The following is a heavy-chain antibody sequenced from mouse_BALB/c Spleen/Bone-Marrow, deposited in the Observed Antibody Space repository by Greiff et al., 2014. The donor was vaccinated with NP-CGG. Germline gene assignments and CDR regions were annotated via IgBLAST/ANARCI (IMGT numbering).Heavy chain of an antibody. J-gene: IGHJ3*01. CDR2: IYPSDSYT. V-gene: IGHV1-69*02. Sequence: LVESGAELVRPGASVKPSCKASGFTFTSYWINWVKQSPGQGLEWIGNIYPSDSYTNYNQKFKDKATLTVDKSYSTAYMQLSSPTSEDSAVYYCTRREGNCAFAYWGQGTLVTVSA. CDR3: TRREGNCAFAY. CDR1: GFTFTSYW. D-gene: IGHD2-1*01.